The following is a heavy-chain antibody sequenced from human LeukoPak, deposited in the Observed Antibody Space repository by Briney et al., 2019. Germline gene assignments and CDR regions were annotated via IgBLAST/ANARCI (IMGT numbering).Heavy chain of an antibody. J-gene: IGHJ4*02. Sequence: ASVKVSCKVSGYTLTELSMHWVRQAPGQGLEWMGIINPSGGSTSYAQKFQGRVTMTRDTSTSTVYMELSSLRSEDTAVYYCARAGANPDYWGQGTLVTVSS. V-gene: IGHV1-46*01. CDR1: GYTLTELS. CDR2: INPSGGST. D-gene: IGHD4/OR15-4a*01. CDR3: ARAGANPDY.